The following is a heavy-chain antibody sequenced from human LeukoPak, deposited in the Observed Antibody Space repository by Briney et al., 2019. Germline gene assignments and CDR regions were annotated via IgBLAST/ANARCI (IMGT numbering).Heavy chain of an antibody. Sequence: PGGSLRLSCAASGFTFSSYAMSWVRQAPGKGLEWVSAISGSGGSTYYADSVKGRFTISRDNAKNSLFLQMSSLRAEDTAVYFCARGVPSGVDYFDYWGQGTLVTVSS. V-gene: IGHV3-23*01. D-gene: IGHD6-19*01. J-gene: IGHJ4*02. CDR1: GFTFSSYA. CDR3: ARGVPSGVDYFDY. CDR2: ISGSGGST.